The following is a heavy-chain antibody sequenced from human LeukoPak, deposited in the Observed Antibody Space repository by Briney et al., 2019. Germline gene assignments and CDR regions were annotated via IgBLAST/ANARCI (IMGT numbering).Heavy chain of an antibody. CDR1: EFTFSASA. J-gene: IGHJ3*02. Sequence: GGSLRLSCAASEFTFSASAMHWVRQASGKGLEWVGRIRSKANSYATAYAASVKGRFTISRDDSENTAYLQVNSLKTEDTAVYYCTTILYGDYGTFDIWGQGTMVTVSS. V-gene: IGHV3-73*01. CDR2: IRSKANSYAT. CDR3: TTILYGDYGTFDI. D-gene: IGHD4-17*01.